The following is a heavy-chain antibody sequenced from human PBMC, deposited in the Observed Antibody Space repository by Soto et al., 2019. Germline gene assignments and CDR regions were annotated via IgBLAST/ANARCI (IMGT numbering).Heavy chain of an antibody. Sequence: ASVKVSCKASGYTFTSYAMHWVRQAPGQRLEWMGWINAGNGNTKYSQKFQGRVTITRDTSASTAYMELSSLRDDDTAIYYCAKRRLNTITSLSDFWGQGVQVTVSS. J-gene: IGHJ1*01. V-gene: IGHV1-3*01. CDR2: INAGNGNT. CDR3: AKRRLNTITSLSDF. D-gene: IGHD2-2*01. CDR1: GYTFTSYA.